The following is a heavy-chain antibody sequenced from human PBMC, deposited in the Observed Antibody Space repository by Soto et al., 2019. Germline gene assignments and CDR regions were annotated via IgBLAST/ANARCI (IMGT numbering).Heavy chain of an antibody. Sequence: QVHLVQSGAEVKKPGASVKVSCKASGYTFTGNYIHWVRQAPGQGLEWMRWVNTDNGGTTSAQKFQGRVTMTRDTSVTTAYMELTRLTSDDTAVYYCARDPRPPSGWLGFWEYGMDVWGQGTTVTVSS. CDR3: ARDPRPPSGWLGFWEYGMDV. J-gene: IGHJ6*02. CDR2: VNTDNGGT. CDR1: GYTFTGNY. D-gene: IGHD3-3*01. V-gene: IGHV1-2*02.